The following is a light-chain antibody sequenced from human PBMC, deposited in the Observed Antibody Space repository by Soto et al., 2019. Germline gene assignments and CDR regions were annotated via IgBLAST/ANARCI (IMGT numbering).Light chain of an antibody. J-gene: IGLJ3*02. CDR3: NSYAGNNWV. V-gene: IGLV2-8*01. CDR2: EVS. Sequence: QSALTQPPSASGSPGQSVTISCTGTSSDVGGYNYVSWYQHHPGKAPKLMIYEVSKRPSGVPDRFSGSKSGNTASLTVSGLQAEDEPDYYCNSYAGNNWVFGGGTQLTVL. CDR1: SSDVGGYNY.